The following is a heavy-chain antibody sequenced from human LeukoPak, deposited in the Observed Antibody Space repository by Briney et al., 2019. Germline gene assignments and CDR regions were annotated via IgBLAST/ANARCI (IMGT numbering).Heavy chain of an antibody. CDR3: AKVRTYFYHGLDV. Sequence: GGSLRLSCAASGFTFSTCAMSWVRQAPGKGLEWVSGISGTTSGTYYADSVKGRFTISRDNSKNTLFLQVNSLRAEDTAVYYCAKVRTYFYHGLDVWGQGTTVTVSS. J-gene: IGHJ6*02. D-gene: IGHD1-14*01. CDR2: ISGTTSGT. V-gene: IGHV3-23*01. CDR1: GFTFSTCA.